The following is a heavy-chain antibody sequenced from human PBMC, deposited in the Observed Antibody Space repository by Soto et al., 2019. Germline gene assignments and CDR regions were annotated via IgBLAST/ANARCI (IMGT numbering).Heavy chain of an antibody. CDR1: GGTFGSYA. CDR2: IIPIPGTA. J-gene: IGHJ6*02. Sequence: QVQLVQSGAEVKKPGSSVKVSCKASGGTFGSYAIIWVRQAPGQGLEWMGGIIPIPGTANYAQKFQGRVTIAADDSTSTAYMELSSLRSEDTAVYYCARSQGSTTSLEIYYYYYYGMDVWGQGTTVTVSS. CDR3: ARSQGSTTSLEIYYYYYYGMDV. D-gene: IGHD2-2*01. V-gene: IGHV1-69*01.